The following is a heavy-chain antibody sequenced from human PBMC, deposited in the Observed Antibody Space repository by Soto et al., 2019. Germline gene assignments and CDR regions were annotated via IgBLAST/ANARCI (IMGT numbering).Heavy chain of an antibody. CDR2: IYYSGST. CDR3: ARGIYCSGGSCYPGLFDY. Sequence: GILYLTCVVLGGSLSSNNWRWIRQPPGKGLEWIGDIYYSGSTNYHPSLKSRVTISVDTSTNQFSLKLSSVTAADTAVYYCARGIYCSGGSCYPGLFDYWGQGTQFTCSA. V-gene: IGHV4-59*01. J-gene: IGHJ4*02. D-gene: IGHD2-15*01. CDR1: GGSLSSNN.